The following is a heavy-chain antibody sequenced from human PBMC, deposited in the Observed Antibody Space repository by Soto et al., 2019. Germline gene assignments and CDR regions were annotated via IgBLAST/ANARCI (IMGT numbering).Heavy chain of an antibody. Sequence: PGGSLRLSCAASGFTFSSYSMNWVRQAPGKGLEWVSYISSSSSTIYYADSVKGRFTISRDNAKNSLYLQMNSLRDEDTAVYYRASSSKYSRPGDYYYGMDVWGQGTTVTVSS. D-gene: IGHD6-6*01. CDR1: GFTFSSYS. V-gene: IGHV3-48*02. CDR2: ISSSSSTI. CDR3: ASSSKYSRPGDYYYGMDV. J-gene: IGHJ6*02.